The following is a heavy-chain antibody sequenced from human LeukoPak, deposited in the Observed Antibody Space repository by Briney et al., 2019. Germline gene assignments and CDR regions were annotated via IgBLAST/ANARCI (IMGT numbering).Heavy chain of an antibody. J-gene: IGHJ6*02. CDR3: ARGPYYISYLLLDGMDV. D-gene: IGHD2/OR15-2a*01. CDR1: GYTFTGYY. V-gene: IGHV1-2*02. CDR2: INPNSGGT. Sequence: ASVKVSCKASGYTFTGYYMHWVRQAPGQGLEWMGWINPNSGGTNYAQKFQGRVTMTRDTSISTAYMELSRLRSDDTAVYYCARGPYYISYLLLDGMDVWGQGTTVTVSS.